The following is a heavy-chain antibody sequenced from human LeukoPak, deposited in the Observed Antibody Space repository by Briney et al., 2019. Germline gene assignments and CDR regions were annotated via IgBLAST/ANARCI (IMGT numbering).Heavy chain of an antibody. CDR3: ARAKSDMVRGVIYY. V-gene: IGHV3-7*01. J-gene: IGHJ4*02. D-gene: IGHD3-10*01. CDR2: IKQDGREK. Sequence: GGSLRLSCAASGSTFSSYEMNWVRQAPGKGLEWVANIKQDGREKYYVDSVKGRFTISRDNAKNSLYLQMNGRRAEETAVYSWARAKSDMVRGVIYYGGRGTLVTVP. CDR1: GSTFSSYE.